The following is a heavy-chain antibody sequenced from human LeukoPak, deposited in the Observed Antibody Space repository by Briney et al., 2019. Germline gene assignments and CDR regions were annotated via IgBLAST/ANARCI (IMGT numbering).Heavy chain of an antibody. CDR2: MNPNSGNT. V-gene: IGHV1-8*01. CDR3: ARGYGSGSYYN. CDR1: GYTFTSYD. Sequence: GASVKVSSKASGYTFTSYDINWVRQATGQGLEWMGWMNPNSGNTGDAQKYQGRVTMTRNTSISTAYMELSSLRSEDTAVYCWARGYGSGSYYNWGQGTLVTVAS. D-gene: IGHD3-10*01. J-gene: IGHJ4*02.